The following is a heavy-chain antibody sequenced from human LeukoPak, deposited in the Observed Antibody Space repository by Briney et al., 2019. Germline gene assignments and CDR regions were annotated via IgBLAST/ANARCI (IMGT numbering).Heavy chain of an antibody. CDR1: GFTFSDYA. CDR2: ISYDGSNK. Sequence: GGSLRLSCAASGFTFSDYAMHWARQAPGKGLGWVAVISYDGSNKYYADSVKGRFTISRDNSKNTLYLQMNSLRAEDTAMYYCARDIDGMGSFDYWGQGTLVTVSS. D-gene: IGHD5-24*01. CDR3: ARDIDGMGSFDY. V-gene: IGHV3-30-3*01. J-gene: IGHJ4*02.